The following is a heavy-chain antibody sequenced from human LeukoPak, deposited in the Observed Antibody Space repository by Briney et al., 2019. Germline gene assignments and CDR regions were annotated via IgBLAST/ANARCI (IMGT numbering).Heavy chain of an antibody. CDR1: GFSFNNYW. J-gene: IGHJ4*02. CDR3: ARPSFSSGSYFDH. Sequence: GGSLRLSCVASGFSFNNYWMSWFRQAPGKGLEWVGNIKTDGGEEYYVDSVRGRFTISRDNAKNSLYLQMNSLSGEDTAVYFCARPSFSSGSYFDHWGQGTLVTVSS. CDR2: IKTDGGEE. V-gene: IGHV3-7*01. D-gene: IGHD6-19*01.